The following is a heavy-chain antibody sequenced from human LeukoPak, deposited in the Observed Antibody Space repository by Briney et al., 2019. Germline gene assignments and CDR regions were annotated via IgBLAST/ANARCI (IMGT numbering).Heavy chain of an antibody. CDR1: GFTFSSYW. Sequence: PGGSLRLSCAASGFTFSSYWMSWVRQAPGKGLEWVANIKQDGSEKHYVDSVKGRFTISRDNAKNSLYLQMNSLRAEDTAVYYCARGGGLTTVTTGGLDYWGQGTLVTVSS. D-gene: IGHD4-17*01. CDR2: IKQDGSEK. CDR3: ARGGGLTTVTTGGLDY. J-gene: IGHJ4*02. V-gene: IGHV3-7*01.